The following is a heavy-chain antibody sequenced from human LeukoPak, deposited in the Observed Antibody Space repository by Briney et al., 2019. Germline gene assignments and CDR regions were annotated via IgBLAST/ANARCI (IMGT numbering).Heavy chain of an antibody. D-gene: IGHD2-2*01. CDR2: INPNSGDT. V-gene: IGHV1-2*06. Sequence: XXGRINPNSGDTNYAQKFQGRVTMTRDTSISTAYMELSILRSDDTAVYYCARDYCSSTSCLFDYWGQGTLVTVSS. J-gene: IGHJ4*02. CDR3: ARDYCSSTSCLFDY.